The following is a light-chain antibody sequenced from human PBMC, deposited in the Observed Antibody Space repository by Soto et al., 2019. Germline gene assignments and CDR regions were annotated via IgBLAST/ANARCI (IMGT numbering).Light chain of an antibody. CDR3: TSYTTTTLEV. J-gene: IGLJ1*01. CDR1: RNDVGLYNY. V-gene: IGLV2-14*01. CDR2: GVS. Sequence: QYAVTQPASVSASPGQSITISCTGTRNDVGLYNYVSWYQHHPGNAPKLIIYGVSDRPSGVSNRFSGSKSGNTASLTISGLQAEDEADYYCTSYTTTTLEVFGTGTKVTVL.